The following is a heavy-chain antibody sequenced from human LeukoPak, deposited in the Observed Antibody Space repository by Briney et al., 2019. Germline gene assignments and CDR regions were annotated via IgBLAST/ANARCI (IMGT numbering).Heavy chain of an antibody. Sequence: SETLSLTCAVYGGSFTSYYWSWIRQPPGKGLEWIGEISHTGHTNYNPSLKSRVTMSVETSKNQLSLILSSVTAADTAVYYCARHGYSEYGFDPWGQGTLVTVSS. V-gene: IGHV4-34*01. CDR2: ISHTGHT. CDR3: ARHGYSEYGFDP. J-gene: IGHJ5*02. CDR1: GGSFTSYY. D-gene: IGHD5-12*01.